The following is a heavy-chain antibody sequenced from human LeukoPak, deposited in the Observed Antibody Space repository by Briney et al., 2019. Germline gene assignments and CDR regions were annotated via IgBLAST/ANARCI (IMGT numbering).Heavy chain of an antibody. CDR3: ARTAGYSSSWGLDY. J-gene: IGHJ4*02. CDR1: GYSISSGYY. D-gene: IGHD6-13*01. Sequence: PSETLSLTCAVSGYSISSGYYWGWIRQPPGKGLEWIGSIYHSGSTYYNPSLKSRVTISVDTSKNQFSLKLSSVTAADTAVYYCARTAGYSSSWGLDYWGQGTLVTVSS. V-gene: IGHV4-38-2*01. CDR2: IYHSGST.